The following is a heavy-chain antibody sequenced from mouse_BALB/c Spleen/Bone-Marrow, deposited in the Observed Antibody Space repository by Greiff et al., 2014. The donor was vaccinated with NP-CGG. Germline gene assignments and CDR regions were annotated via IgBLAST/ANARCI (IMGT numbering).Heavy chain of an antibody. Sequence: DVMLVESGGGLVKPGGSLKLSCAASGFTFSDYYMYWVRQTPEKRLEWVATISDGGNYTYYPDSVKGRFTISRDNAKNNLYLQMSSLKSEDTAMYYCANYYGNTWFAYWGQGTLVTVSA. CDR1: GFTFSDYY. CDR2: ISDGGNYT. J-gene: IGHJ3*01. CDR3: ANYYGNTWFAY. V-gene: IGHV5-4*02. D-gene: IGHD1-1*01.